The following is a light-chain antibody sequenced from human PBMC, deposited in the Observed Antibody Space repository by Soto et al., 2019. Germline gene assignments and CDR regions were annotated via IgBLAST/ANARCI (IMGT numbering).Light chain of an antibody. CDR2: GAS. J-gene: IGKJ5*01. CDR1: QSINGNY. Sequence: EVVLTQSPATLSLSPGDRATLSCRASQSINGNYLHWYQQKPGQAPRLLIFGASSRSSGIPYRFSGSGSGTDFTLTVSRLEPEDFAVYYCQQYGTSPINFGQGTRLEIK. CDR3: QQYGTSPIN. V-gene: IGKV3-20*01.